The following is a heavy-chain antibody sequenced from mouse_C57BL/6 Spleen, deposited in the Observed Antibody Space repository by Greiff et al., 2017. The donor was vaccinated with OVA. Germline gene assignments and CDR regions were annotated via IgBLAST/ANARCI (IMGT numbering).Heavy chain of an antibody. CDR3: VVYYYGSWYFDV. CDR2: IRSKSNNYAT. J-gene: IGHJ1*03. CDR1: GFSFNTYA. D-gene: IGHD1-1*01. Sequence: GGGLVQPKGSLKLSCAASGFSFNTYAMNWVRQAPGKGLEWVARIRSKSNNYATYYADSVKDRFTISRDDSESMLYLQMNNLKTEDTAMYYCVVYYYGSWYFDVWGTGTTVTVSS. V-gene: IGHV10-1*01.